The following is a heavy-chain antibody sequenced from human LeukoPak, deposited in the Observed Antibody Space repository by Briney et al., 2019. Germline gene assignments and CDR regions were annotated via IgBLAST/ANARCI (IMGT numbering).Heavy chain of an antibody. CDR2: INHSGST. D-gene: IGHD3-10*01. Sequence: SETLSLTCTVSGGSINGFYWSWIRQPPGKGLEWIGEINHSGSTNYNPSLKSRVTISIDTSKNQFSLKLSSVTAADTAVYYCASGYGSGSQYNWFDPWGQGTLVTVSS. CDR3: ASGYGSGSQYNWFDP. V-gene: IGHV4-34*01. J-gene: IGHJ5*02. CDR1: GGSINGFY.